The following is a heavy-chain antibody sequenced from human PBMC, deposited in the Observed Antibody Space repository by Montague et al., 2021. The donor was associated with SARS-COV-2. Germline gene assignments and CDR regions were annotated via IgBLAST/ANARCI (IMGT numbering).Heavy chain of an antibody. CDR1: GGSFSGYC. CDR3: ARGYQLRFLEWSSRQSTFDY. J-gene: IGHJ4*02. V-gene: IGHV4-34*01. Sequence: SETLSLTCAVYGGSFSGYCWSWIRQPPGKGLEWIGEINHSGSTNYNPSLKSRVTISVDTSKNQFSLKLSSVTAADTAVYYCARGYQLRFLEWSSRQSTFDYWGQGTLVTVSS. D-gene: IGHD3-3*01. CDR2: INHSGST.